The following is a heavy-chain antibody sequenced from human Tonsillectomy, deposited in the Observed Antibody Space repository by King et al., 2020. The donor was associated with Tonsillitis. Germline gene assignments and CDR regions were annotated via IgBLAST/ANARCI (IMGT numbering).Heavy chain of an antibody. V-gene: IGHV4-39*01. CDR3: ARLLRLAVAVDY. CDR1: VGSISSSSYY. Sequence: QLQESGPGLVKPSETLSLTCTVSVGSISSSSYYWGWIRQPPGKGLEWIGYIYYSENTYYNPSLKSRVSISVDTSKKQLSLKLSSVTAADTAVYYCARLLRLAVAVDYWGQGTLVTVSS. D-gene: IGHD6-19*01. J-gene: IGHJ4*02. CDR2: IYYSENT.